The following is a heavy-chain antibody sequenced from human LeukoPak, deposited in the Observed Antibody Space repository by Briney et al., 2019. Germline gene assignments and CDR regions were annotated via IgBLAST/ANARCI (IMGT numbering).Heavy chain of an antibody. V-gene: IGHV2-70*11. CDR2: IDWDDDK. J-gene: IGHJ3*02. CDR3: ARIPYYYDSSGYYPVAFDI. CDR1: GFSLSTSGMC. D-gene: IGHD3-22*01. Sequence: SGPTLVKPTQTLTLTCTFSGFSLSTSGMCVSWIRQPPGKALEWLARIDWDDDKYYSTSLKTRLTISKDTSKNQVVLTMTNMDPVDTATYYCARIPYYYDSSGYYPVAFDIWGQGTVVTVSS.